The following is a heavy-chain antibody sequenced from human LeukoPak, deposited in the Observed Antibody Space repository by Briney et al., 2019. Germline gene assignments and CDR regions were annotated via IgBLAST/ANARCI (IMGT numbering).Heavy chain of an antibody. CDR3: ARGGSYWDS. D-gene: IGHD3-10*01. J-gene: IGHJ4*02. Sequence: PSETLSLTCTVSGGSIRITSYYWGWIRQSPGREPEWIGSIYFSGRTLYNPSLESRVTISVDTSNNQFSLRLNSVTAADTAVYYCARGGSYWDSWGQGTLVTVSS. CDR2: IYFSGRT. V-gene: IGHV4-39*07. CDR1: GGSIRITSYY.